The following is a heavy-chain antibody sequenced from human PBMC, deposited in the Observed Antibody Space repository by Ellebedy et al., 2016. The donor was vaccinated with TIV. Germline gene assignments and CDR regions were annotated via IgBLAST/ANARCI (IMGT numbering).Heavy chain of an antibody. J-gene: IGHJ6*02. CDR3: ARCSYDSSGFYYYYGMDV. Sequence: GSLRLSCTVSGGSISSRTYYWGWIRQPPGKGLEWIGSIYYSGSTYYNPSLKSRFTISVDTSKNQFSLKLSSVTAADTAVYYCARCSYDSSGFYYYYGMDVWGQGTTVTVSS. D-gene: IGHD3-22*01. V-gene: IGHV4-39*01. CDR1: GGSISSRTYY. CDR2: IYYSGST.